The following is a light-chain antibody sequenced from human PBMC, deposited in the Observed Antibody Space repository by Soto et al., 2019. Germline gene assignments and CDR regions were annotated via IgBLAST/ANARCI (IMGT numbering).Light chain of an antibody. Sequence: DIVMTQSPDSLAVSLGERATINCKSSQSVLYSSNNKNYLAWYQQKPGQPPKLLIYWASIRESGVPDRFSGSGFGTDFTLTISSLQTEDVALYYCQQYHTTPWTFGQGTRVEIE. V-gene: IGKV4-1*01. CDR3: QQYHTTPWT. J-gene: IGKJ1*01. CDR2: WAS. CDR1: QSVLYSSNNKNY.